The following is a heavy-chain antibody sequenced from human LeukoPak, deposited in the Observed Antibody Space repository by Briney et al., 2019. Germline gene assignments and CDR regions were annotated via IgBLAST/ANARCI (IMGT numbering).Heavy chain of an antibody. J-gene: IGHJ4*02. CDR3: ARERSYYRSGSYKLFDY. CDR2: INHSGST. V-gene: IGHV4-34*01. CDR1: GVSFSGYY. Sequence: SETLSLTCAVYGVSFSGYYWSWLRQPPGKGREWIGEINHSGSTNYNPSLKSRVTISVDTSKNQFSLQLSSVTAADTAVYYCARERSYYRSGSYKLFDYWGQGTLATVPS. D-gene: IGHD3-10*01.